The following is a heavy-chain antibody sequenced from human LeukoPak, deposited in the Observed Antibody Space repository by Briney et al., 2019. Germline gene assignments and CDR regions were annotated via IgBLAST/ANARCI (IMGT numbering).Heavy chain of an antibody. CDR1: GDSVSSGSNY. V-gene: IGHV4-61*01. CDR3: ARGPLGGSYPYYYYYYMDV. Sequence: SETLSLTCTVSGDSVSSGSNYWSWIRQPPGKGLEWIGYIYYSGSTNYNPSLKSRVTISVDTSKNQFSLKLSSVTAADTAVYYCARGPLGGSYPYYYYYYMDVWGKGTTVTVSS. D-gene: IGHD1-26*01. J-gene: IGHJ6*03. CDR2: IYYSGST.